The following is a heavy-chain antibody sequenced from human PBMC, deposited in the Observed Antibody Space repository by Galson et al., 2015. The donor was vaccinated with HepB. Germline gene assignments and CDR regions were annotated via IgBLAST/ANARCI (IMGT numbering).Heavy chain of an antibody. Sequence: SLRLSCAASGFTFSSYAMSWVRQAPGRGLEWVSAISGSGGSTYYADSVKGRFTISRDNSKNTLYLQMNSLRAEDTAVYYCAKGSPGYYDYVWGSYRPSPSFDYWGQGTLVTVSS. V-gene: IGHV3-23*01. J-gene: IGHJ4*02. CDR3: AKGSPGYYDYVWGSYRPSPSFDY. CDR2: ISGSGGST. D-gene: IGHD3-16*02. CDR1: GFTFSSYA.